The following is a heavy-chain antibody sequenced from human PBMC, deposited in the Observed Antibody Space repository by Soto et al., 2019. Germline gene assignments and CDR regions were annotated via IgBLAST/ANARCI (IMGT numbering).Heavy chain of an antibody. CDR1: GFTFSDSW. CDR2: IKPDESEK. Sequence: EVQLVESGGGLVQPGGSLSLSCTASGFTFSDSWMTWVRQAPGKGLEWVARIKPDESEKKYADSVKGRFSISRDNAKNSMYLQLDTLRGEDTAVYYCVRGGSNYASWGQGPLVTVYS. J-gene: IGHJ5*02. V-gene: IGHV3-7*01. CDR3: VRGGSNYAS. D-gene: IGHD4-4*01.